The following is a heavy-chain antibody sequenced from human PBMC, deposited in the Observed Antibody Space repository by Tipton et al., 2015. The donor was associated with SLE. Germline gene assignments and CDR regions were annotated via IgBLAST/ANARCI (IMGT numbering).Heavy chain of an antibody. J-gene: IGHJ4*02. CDR2: IHPSGST. D-gene: IGHD4-11*01. Sequence: TLSLTCTVSGDSMRTYYWSWLRQAPGKGLEWIGYIHPSGSTKYNPSLESRVTFSVDTSKNQFSLRLNSVTAADTAMYYCAGYSNVFFGPWGQGTLVTVSS. CDR3: AGYSNVFFGP. V-gene: IGHV4-59*01. CDR1: GDSMRTYY.